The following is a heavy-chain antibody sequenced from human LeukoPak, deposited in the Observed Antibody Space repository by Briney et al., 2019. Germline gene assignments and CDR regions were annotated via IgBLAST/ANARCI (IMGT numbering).Heavy chain of an antibody. CDR1: GFTFSSYA. V-gene: IGHV3-30-3*01. J-gene: IGHJ3*02. CDR3: ARGAGDYYDSSGYDAFDI. D-gene: IGHD3-22*01. CDR2: ISYDGSNK. Sequence: PGRSLRLSCAASGFTFSSYAMHWVRQAPGKGLEWVAVISYDGSNKYYADSVKGRFTISRDSSKNTLYLQMNSLRAEDTAVYYCARGAGDYYDSSGYDAFDIWGQGTMVTVSS.